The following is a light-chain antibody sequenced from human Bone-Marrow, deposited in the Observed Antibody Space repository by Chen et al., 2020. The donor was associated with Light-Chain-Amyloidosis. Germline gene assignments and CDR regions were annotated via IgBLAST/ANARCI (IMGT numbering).Light chain of an antibody. J-gene: IGLJ3*02. Sequence: NFMLTQPHSVSESPGKTVIISCTRSSGSSATNYVQWYHQRPGSSPTTVIYADDQRPSGVPDRFSGSIDRSSNSASLTIYGLKTEGEADDYWQSYQGSSQGVFGGGTKLTVL. CDR1: SGSSATNY. CDR3: QSYQGSSQGV. V-gene: IGLV6-57*01. CDR2: ADD.